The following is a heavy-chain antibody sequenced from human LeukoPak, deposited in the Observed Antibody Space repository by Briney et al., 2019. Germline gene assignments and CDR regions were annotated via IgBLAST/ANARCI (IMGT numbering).Heavy chain of an antibody. CDR1: GYTFTSYG. D-gene: IGHD4-17*01. CDR2: ISAYNGNT. Sequence: ASVKVSCKASGYTFTSYGISWVRQAPGQGLEWMGWISAYNGNTNYAQKFQGRVTMTRDTSTSTVYMELSSLRSEDTAVYYCARGGGRRGPRTTVTTYWGQGTLVTVSS. J-gene: IGHJ4*02. V-gene: IGHV1-18*01. CDR3: ARGGGRRGPRTTVTTY.